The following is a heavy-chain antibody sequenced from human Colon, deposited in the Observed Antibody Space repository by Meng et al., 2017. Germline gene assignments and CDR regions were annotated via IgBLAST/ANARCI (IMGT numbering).Heavy chain of an antibody. Sequence: GQLEGSGPGLVKPWGTLPLTCAVSGASISSTYWWSWVRQPPGKGLEWIGEVHHSGGTNYNPSLKSRVTISVDESNNQYSLSLTSVTAADTAIYYCGRNGAYSIDPWGRGTLVTVSS. CDR2: VHHSGGT. V-gene: IGHV4-4*02. CDR3: GRNGAYSIDP. D-gene: IGHD2-15*01. J-gene: IGHJ5*02. CDR1: GASISSTYW.